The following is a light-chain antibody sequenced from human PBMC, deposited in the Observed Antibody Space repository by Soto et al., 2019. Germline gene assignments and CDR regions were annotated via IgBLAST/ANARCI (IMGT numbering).Light chain of an antibody. CDR3: QQYHDWVT. CDR2: DAS. CDR1: QSVSTN. V-gene: IGKV3D-15*01. J-gene: IGKJ4*01. Sequence: EIVLTQSPGTLSLSQGERATLSCGTSQSVSTNLAWYQQNPGQPPRLLIYDASTRATGIPARFRGSGSGTEFTLTISYLRPEDFAVYFCQQYHDWVTFGGGTKVDI.